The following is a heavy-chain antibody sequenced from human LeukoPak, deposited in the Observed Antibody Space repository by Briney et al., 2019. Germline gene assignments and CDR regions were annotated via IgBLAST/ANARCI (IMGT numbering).Heavy chain of an antibody. J-gene: IGHJ6*03. CDR2: IKQDGSEK. Sequence: GGSLRLSCAASGFTFSSYWMSWVRQAPGKGLEWVANIKQDGSEKYYVDSVKGRFTISRDNAKNSLYLQMNSLRAEDTAVYYCARDWYYYDSSGYYLHYYYYYMDVWGKGTTVTVSS. D-gene: IGHD3-22*01. CDR3: ARDWYYYDSSGYYLHYYYYYMDV. CDR1: GFTFSSYW. V-gene: IGHV3-7*01.